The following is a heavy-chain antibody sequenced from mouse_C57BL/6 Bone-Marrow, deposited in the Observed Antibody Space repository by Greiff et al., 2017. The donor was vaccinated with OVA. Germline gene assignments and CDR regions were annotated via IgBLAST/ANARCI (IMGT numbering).Heavy chain of an antibody. CDR1: GYTFTDYN. CDR2: INPNNGGT. J-gene: IGHJ4*01. V-gene: IGHV1-22*01. D-gene: IGHD2-4*01. CDR3: ARDGGLRRYYAMDY. Sequence: QLQQSGPELVKPGASVKMSCKASGYTFTDYNMHWVKQSHGKSLEWIGYINPNNGGTSYNQKFKGKATLTVNKSSSTAYMELRSLTSEDSAVYYCARDGGLRRYYAMDYWGQGTSVTVSS.